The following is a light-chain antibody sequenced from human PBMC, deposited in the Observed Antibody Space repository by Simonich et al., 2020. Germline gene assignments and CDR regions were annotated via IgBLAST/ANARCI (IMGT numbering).Light chain of an antibody. CDR1: KSISSY. V-gene: IGKV1-39*01. CDR2: AAS. Sequence: DIQMTQSPSSLSASVGDRVTIPCRASKSISSYLNWYQQKPGKAPKLLIYAASRLQSGVPSRFSGSGSGTDFTLTISSLQPEDFATYYCQQSYSTLWTFGQGTKVEIK. CDR3: QQSYSTLWT. J-gene: IGKJ1*01.